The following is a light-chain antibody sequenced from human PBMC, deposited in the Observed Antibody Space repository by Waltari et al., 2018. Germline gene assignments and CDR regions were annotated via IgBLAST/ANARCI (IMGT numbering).Light chain of an antibody. CDR1: QSLFYSSHNKNY. Sequence: DIVMTQSQDSLAVSLGERATTNCKSSQSLFYSSHNKNYLAWYQHKPGQPPSLLFYWASTRESGVPDRFTGSGSGTDFTLTISSLQAEDVAVYYCQQYYNAPWTFGQGTKVEIK. CDR3: QQYYNAPWT. CDR2: WAS. J-gene: IGKJ1*01. V-gene: IGKV4-1*01.